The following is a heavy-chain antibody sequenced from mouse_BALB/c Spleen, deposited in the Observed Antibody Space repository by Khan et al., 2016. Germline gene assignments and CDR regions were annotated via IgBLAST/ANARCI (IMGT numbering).Heavy chain of an antibody. CDR1: GFDFSRYW. V-gene: IGHV4-1*02. J-gene: IGHJ2*01. CDR3: ARLHYYGYMNY. CDR2: INPDSSTI. D-gene: IGHD1-2*01. Sequence: EVPLVESGGGLVQPGGSLKLSCAASGFDFSRYWMSWVRQAPGKGLEWIGEINPDSSTINYTPSLKDNFIISRDNAKNTLYLQMSKVRSEDTALYFCARLHYYGYMNYWGQGTTLTVSS.